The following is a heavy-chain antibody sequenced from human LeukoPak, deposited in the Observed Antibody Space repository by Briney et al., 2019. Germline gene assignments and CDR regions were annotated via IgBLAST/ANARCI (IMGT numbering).Heavy chain of an antibody. CDR1: GFTFSSYA. J-gene: IGHJ4*02. D-gene: IGHD3-10*01. CDR2: ISGSGGST. V-gene: IGHV3-23*01. CDR3: AKDLIYYGSGSYAGFDY. Sequence: GGSLRLSCAASGFTFSSYAMSWVRQAPGKGLEWVSAISGSGGSTYYADSVKGRFTISRDNSKNTLYLQMNSLRAEDTAVYYCAKDLIYYGSGSYAGFDYWGQGTLVTVSS.